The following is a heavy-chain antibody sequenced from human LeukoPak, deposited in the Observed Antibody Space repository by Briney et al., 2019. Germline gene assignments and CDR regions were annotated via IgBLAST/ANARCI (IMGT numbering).Heavy chain of an antibody. Sequence: GGSLRLSCAASGFTFDDYAMHWVRQAPGKGLEWVSGISWNSGSIGYADSVKGRFTISRDNAKNSLYLQMNSLRAEDTALYYCAKEEYSSSGDYWGQGTLATVSS. D-gene: IGHD6-13*01. V-gene: IGHV3-9*01. J-gene: IGHJ4*02. CDR1: GFTFDDYA. CDR3: AKEEYSSSGDY. CDR2: ISWNSGSI.